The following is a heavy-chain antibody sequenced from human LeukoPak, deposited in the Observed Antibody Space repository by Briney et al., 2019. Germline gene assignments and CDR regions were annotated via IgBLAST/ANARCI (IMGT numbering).Heavy chain of an antibody. Sequence: PGMSLRLSCAASGFPFSNYWMHWVRQVPGKGLVWVSRINDDGSATFYADSVKGRFTISRDNAKNTLFLQINSLRAEDTAVYYCAREILAPGKTHDYWGQGTLVTVSS. CDR1: GFPFSNYW. V-gene: IGHV3-74*01. J-gene: IGHJ4*02. CDR2: INDDGSAT. CDR3: AREILAPGKTHDY.